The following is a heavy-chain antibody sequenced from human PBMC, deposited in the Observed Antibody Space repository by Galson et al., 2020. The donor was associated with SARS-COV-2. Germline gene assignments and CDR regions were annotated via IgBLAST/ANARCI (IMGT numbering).Heavy chain of an antibody. CDR3: ARDTRVYATLDY. CDR2: INPSGGST. J-gene: IGHJ4*02. V-gene: IGHV1-46*01. Sequence: ASVKVSCKASGYTFTSYYMHWVRQAPGQGLAWMGIINPSGGSTSYAQKFQGRVTMTRDTSTSTVYMELSSLRSEDTAVYYCARDTRVYATLDYWGQGTLVTVSS. CDR1: GYTFTSYY. D-gene: IGHD2-8*01.